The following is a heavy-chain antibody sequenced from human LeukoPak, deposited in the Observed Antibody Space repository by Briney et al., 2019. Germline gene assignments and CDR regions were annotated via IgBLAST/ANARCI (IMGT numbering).Heavy chain of an antibody. J-gene: IGHJ6*03. CDR2: IKQDGSEK. V-gene: IGHV3-7*01. D-gene: IGHD3-10*01. CDR1: GFTFSSYW. CDR3: ARDMRRVAGSSGYYYYYYMDV. Sequence: GGSLRLSCAASGFTFSSYWMSWVRQAPGKGLEWVANIKQDGSEKYYVDSVKGRFTTSRDNAKNSLYLQMNSLRAEDTAVYYCARDMRRVAGSSGYYYYYYMDVWGKGTTVTVSS.